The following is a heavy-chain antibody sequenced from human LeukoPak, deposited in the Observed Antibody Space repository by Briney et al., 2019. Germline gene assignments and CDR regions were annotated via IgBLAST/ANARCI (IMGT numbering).Heavy chain of an antibody. CDR2: INHSGST. J-gene: IGHJ1*01. CDR3: ARRHSSSWHRLEYFQH. CDR1: GGSFSGYY. D-gene: IGHD6-13*01. V-gene: IGHV4-34*01. Sequence: SETLSLTCAVYGGSFSGYYWSWIRQPPGKGLEWIGEINHSGSTNYNPSLKSRVTISVDTSKNQFSLKLSSVTAADTAVYYCARRHSSSWHRLEYFQHWGQGTLVTVSS.